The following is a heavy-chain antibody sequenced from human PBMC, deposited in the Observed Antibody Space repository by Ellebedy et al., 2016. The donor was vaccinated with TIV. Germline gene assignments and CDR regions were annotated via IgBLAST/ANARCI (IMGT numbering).Heavy chain of an antibody. V-gene: IGHV1-2*02. J-gene: IGHJ6*02. CDR3: ARVLRATSGMDV. D-gene: IGHD4/OR15-4a*01. Sequence: ASVKVSCKASGYTFSSYYLHWVRQAPGRGLEWMGWINPDSGGTNFAQKFQGRVTMTRDTSVNTAYMELSRLQSDDTAVYYCARVLRATSGMDVWGQGTTVIVS. CDR2: INPDSGGT. CDR1: GYTFSSYY.